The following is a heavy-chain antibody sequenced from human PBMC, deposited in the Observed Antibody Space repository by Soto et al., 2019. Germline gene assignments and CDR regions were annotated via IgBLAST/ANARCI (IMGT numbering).Heavy chain of an antibody. Sequence: SETLSLTCTVSGDSISSSTHYWPWIRQPPGKGLGWIGNIFYSGITHYNPSLRSRFILSVDTSKNQFSLNLSSVTAADTAVYYCARRKYSGTFWSLDYWGQGIMVTVSS. CDR3: ARRKYSGTFWSLDY. V-gene: IGHV4-39*01. CDR1: GDSISSSTHY. CDR2: IFYSGIT. J-gene: IGHJ4*02. D-gene: IGHD1-26*01.